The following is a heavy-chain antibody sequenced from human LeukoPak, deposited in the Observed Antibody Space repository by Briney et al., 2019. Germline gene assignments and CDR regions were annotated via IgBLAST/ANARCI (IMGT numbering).Heavy chain of an antibody. CDR2: ISYDGSNK. Sequence: GGSLRLSCAASGFTFSSYAMHLVRQAPGKGLEWVAVISYDGSNKYYADSVKGRFTISRDNSKNTLYLQMNSLRAEDTAVYYCARDRPDTAMAYDAFDIWGQGTMVTVSS. J-gene: IGHJ3*02. CDR3: ARDRPDTAMAYDAFDI. V-gene: IGHV3-30-3*01. D-gene: IGHD5-18*01. CDR1: GFTFSSYA.